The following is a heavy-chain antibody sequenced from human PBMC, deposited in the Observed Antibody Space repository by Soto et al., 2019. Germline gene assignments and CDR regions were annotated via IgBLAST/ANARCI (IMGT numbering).Heavy chain of an antibody. J-gene: IGHJ6*02. CDR2: IKSKTDGGTT. V-gene: IGHV3-15*07. Sequence: EVQLVESGGGLVKPGGSLRLSCAASGFTFSNAWMNWVRQAPGKGLEWVGRIKSKTDGGTTDYAAPVKGRFTISRDDSKNTLYLQMNSLKTEDTAVYYCTTAYYYDSSGSRYYYYGMDVWGQGTTVTVSS. CDR1: GFTFSNAW. D-gene: IGHD3-22*01. CDR3: TTAYYYDSSGSRYYYYGMDV.